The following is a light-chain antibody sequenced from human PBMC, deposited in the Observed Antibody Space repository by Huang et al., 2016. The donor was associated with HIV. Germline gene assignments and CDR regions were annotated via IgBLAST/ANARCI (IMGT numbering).Light chain of an antibody. V-gene: IGKV3-15*01. CDR3: QQYNNWPPRGT. CDR2: GAS. J-gene: IGKJ1*01. Sequence: EIVMTQSPATLSVSPGERATPSCRASQSVRSNIAWYQQKVGQAPRLLIFGASTRATGVPARFSGSESGTEFTLTISSLQSEDVAIYYCQQYNNWPPRGTFGQGTKVEIK. CDR1: QSVRSN.